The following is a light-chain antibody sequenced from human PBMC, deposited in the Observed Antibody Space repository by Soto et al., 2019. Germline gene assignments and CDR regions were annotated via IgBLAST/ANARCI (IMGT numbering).Light chain of an antibody. J-gene: IGKJ1*01. CDR2: GAS. CDR3: QQYNSYSPT. V-gene: IGKV3-15*01. Sequence: DIVMTQSPATLSVSPGERATLSCRASQSVRNNLAWYQQKPGQAPRLLIYGASTRATGIPARFSGSGSGTEFTLTISSLQPDDFATYYCQQYNSYSPTFGQGTKVDIK. CDR1: QSVRNN.